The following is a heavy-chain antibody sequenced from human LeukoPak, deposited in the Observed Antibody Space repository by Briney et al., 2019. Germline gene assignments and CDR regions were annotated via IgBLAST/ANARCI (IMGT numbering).Heavy chain of an antibody. Sequence: SQTLSLTXTVSGGSISSGSYYWSWIRQPAGKGLEWIGRIYTSGSTNYNPSLKSRVTISVDTSKNQFSLKLSSVTAADTAVYYCAREIYPATFDYWGQGTLVTVSS. CDR2: IYTSGST. V-gene: IGHV4-61*02. D-gene: IGHD2-15*01. CDR3: AREIYPATFDY. CDR1: GGSISSGSYY. J-gene: IGHJ4*02.